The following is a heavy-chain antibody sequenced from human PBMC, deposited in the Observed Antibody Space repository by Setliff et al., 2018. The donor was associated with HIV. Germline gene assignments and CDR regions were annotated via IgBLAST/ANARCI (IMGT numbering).Heavy chain of an antibody. Sequence: KPSETLSLTCTVSGGSIRGYYWSWLRQPPGKGLEWIGYVFYTGSTTYSPSLKSRLTISVDTSQHQFSLKLTSVTAADTAVYYCGRQVPVPGVAVTPIDYWGQGTLVTVSS. D-gene: IGHD3-22*01. CDR3: GRQVPVPGVAVTPIDY. CDR2: VFYTGST. V-gene: IGHV4-59*08. CDR1: GGSIRGYY. J-gene: IGHJ4*02.